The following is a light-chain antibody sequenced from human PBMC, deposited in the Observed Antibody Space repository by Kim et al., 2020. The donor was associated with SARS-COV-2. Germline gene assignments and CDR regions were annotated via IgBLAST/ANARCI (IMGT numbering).Light chain of an antibody. V-gene: IGLV1-40*01. Sequence: RVTISYTWGSSDIGADSEFPGYKQMPGTSPKVLIYGNSRRPSGVPDRFSGSKSATSASLAITGLQADDEADYFCQSYDDNLRGWVFGGGTKLTVL. J-gene: IGLJ3*02. CDR2: GNS. CDR3: QSYDDNLRGWV. CDR1: SSDIGADSE.